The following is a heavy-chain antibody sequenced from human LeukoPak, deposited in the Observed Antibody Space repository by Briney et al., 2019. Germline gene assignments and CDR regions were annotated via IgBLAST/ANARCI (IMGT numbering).Heavy chain of an antibody. CDR3: TTERAGTSGYIVFDN. D-gene: IGHD1-1*01. Sequence: PGGSLRLSCAASGFTFSTYAINWVRQAPGKGLEWLSYISISGTTIYYADSIKGRFTISRDNAKNSLYLQMNSLTAEDTAVYYCTTERAGTSGYIVFDNWGQGTLVTVSS. J-gene: IGHJ4*02. V-gene: IGHV3-48*01. CDR1: GFTFSTYA. CDR2: ISISGTTI.